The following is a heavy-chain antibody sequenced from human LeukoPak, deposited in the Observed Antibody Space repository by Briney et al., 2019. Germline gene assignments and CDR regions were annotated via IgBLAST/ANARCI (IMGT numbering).Heavy chain of an antibody. D-gene: IGHD3-3*01. J-gene: IGHJ3*02. CDR2: INPNSGGT. Sequence: ASVKVSCKASGYTFTGYYMHWVRQAPGQGLEWMGWINPNSGGTNYAQKFQGRVTMTRDTSISTAYMELSMLRSDDTAVYYCASTRCDFWSGYSLEAAFDIWGQGTMVTVSS. CDR3: ASTRCDFWSGYSLEAAFDI. V-gene: IGHV1-2*02. CDR1: GYTFTGYY.